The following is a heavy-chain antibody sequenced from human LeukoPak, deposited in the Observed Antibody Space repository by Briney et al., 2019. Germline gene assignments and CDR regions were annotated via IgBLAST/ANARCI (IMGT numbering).Heavy chain of an antibody. V-gene: IGHV1-46*01. CDR3: ARDLRYCSGGSCYSLNYMDV. Sequence: ASVTVSCKASGYTFTSYYMHWVRQAPGQGLEWMGIINPSGGSTSYAQKFQGRVTMTRDMSTSTAYMELSSLRSEDTAVYYCARDLRYCSGGSCYSLNYMDVWGKGTTVTVSS. CDR2: INPSGGST. D-gene: IGHD2-15*01. CDR1: GYTFTSYY. J-gene: IGHJ6*03.